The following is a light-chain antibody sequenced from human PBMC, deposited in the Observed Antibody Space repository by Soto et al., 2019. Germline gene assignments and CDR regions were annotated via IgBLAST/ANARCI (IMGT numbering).Light chain of an antibody. Sequence: DIQMTQSPSSLSASVGDRVTITCRASQDISVYLAWYQQKPGKVPKLLIYSASTLQSGGPSRFSGIGSGTDFTLTISSLQPEDVATYYCQKFNTAPLTFGQGTRLEIK. CDR3: QKFNTAPLT. V-gene: IGKV1-27*01. CDR1: QDISVY. CDR2: SAS. J-gene: IGKJ5*01.